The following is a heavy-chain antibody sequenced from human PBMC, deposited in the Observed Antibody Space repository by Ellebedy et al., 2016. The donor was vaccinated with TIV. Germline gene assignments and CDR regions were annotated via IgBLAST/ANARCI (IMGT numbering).Heavy chain of an antibody. Sequence: MPSETLSLTCTVSGGSISSYYWSWIRQPPGKGLEWIGYIYYSGSTNYNPSLKSRVTISVDTSKNRFSLKLSSVTAADTAVYYCARGGQLWLKVDYWGQGTLVTVSS. J-gene: IGHJ4*02. V-gene: IGHV4-59*01. CDR2: IYYSGST. CDR3: ARGGQLWLKVDY. CDR1: GGSISSYY. D-gene: IGHD5-18*01.